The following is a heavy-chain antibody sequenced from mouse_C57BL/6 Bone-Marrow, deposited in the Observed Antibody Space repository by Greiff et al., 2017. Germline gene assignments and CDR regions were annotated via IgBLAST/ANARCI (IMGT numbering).Heavy chain of an antibody. CDR2: IYPRSGNT. D-gene: IGHD2-4*01. Sequence: VKVVESGAELARPGASVKLSCKASGYTFTSYGISWVKQRTGQGLEWIGEIYPRSGNTYYNEKFKGKATLTADKSSSTAYMELRSLTSEDSAVYFCARGKDYYDYLAWFAYWGQGTLVTVSA. J-gene: IGHJ3*01. CDR1: GYTFTSYG. V-gene: IGHV1-81*01. CDR3: ARGKDYYDYLAWFAY.